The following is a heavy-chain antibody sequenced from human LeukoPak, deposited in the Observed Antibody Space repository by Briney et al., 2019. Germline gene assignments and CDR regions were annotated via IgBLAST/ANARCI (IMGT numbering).Heavy chain of an antibody. J-gene: IGHJ4*02. V-gene: IGHV4-39*01. Sequence: PSETLSLTCIVSGGSISSSSYYWGWIRQPPGKGLEWIGSIYYSGSTYYNPSLKSRVTISVDTSKNQFSLKLSSVTATDTAVYYCARHTFYYYDSSGYYERPFDYWGQGTLVTVSS. CDR3: ARHTFYYYDSSGYYERPFDY. CDR2: IYYSGST. D-gene: IGHD3-22*01. CDR1: GGSISSSSYY.